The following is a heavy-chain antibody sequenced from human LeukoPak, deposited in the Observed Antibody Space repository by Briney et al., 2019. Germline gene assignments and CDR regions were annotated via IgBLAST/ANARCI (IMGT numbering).Heavy chain of an antibody. D-gene: IGHD4-17*01. CDR2: IDPIDSYT. V-gene: IGHV5-10-1*01. CDR1: GSIFSNYW. CDR3: ARQTTVTTQSDY. Sequence: GESLQISCECSGSIFSNYWISWVRQMPGKGLEWMGRIDPIDSYTNYSPSFQGHVTFSVDKSINTAYLQWSSLKASDTAMYYCARQTTVTTQSDYWGQGTLVTVSS. J-gene: IGHJ4*02.